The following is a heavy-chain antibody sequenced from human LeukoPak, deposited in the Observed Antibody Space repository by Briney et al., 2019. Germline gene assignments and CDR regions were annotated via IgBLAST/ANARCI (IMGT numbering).Heavy chain of an antibody. CDR1: GYSFTGYW. V-gene: IGHV5-51*01. CDR3: ARGPSDYYDSSGYGDY. CDR2: IYPGDSDT. Sequence: GESLKISCKGSGYSFTGYWIGWVRQMPGKGLEWMGIIYPGDSDTRYSPSFQGQVTISADKSISTAYLQWSSLKASDTAMYYCARGPSDYYDSSGYGDYWGQGTLVTVSS. J-gene: IGHJ4*02. D-gene: IGHD3-22*01.